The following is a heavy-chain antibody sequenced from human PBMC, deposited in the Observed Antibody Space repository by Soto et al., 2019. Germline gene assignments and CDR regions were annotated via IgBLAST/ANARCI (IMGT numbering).Heavy chain of an antibody. V-gene: IGHV1-3*01. CDR3: ARVGYYYDSSGPIRI. CDR2: INAGNGNT. CDR1: GCTFTSYA. Sequence: ASVKVSCKASGCTFTSYAMHWVRQAPGQRLEWMGWINAGNGNTKYSQKFQGRVTITRDTSASTAYMELSSLRSEDTAVYYCARVGYYYDSSGPIRIWGQGTMVTVSS. J-gene: IGHJ3*02. D-gene: IGHD3-22*01.